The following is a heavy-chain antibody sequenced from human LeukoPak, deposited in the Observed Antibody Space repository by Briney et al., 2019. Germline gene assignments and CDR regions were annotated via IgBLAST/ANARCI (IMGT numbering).Heavy chain of an antibody. CDR1: GFTFSSYA. CDR3: ARHDWFDP. J-gene: IGHJ5*02. V-gene: IGHV3-30*04. CDR2: ISYDGSNK. Sequence: PGGSLRLSCAASGFTFSSYAMHWVRQAPGKGLEWVAVISYDGSNKYYADSVKGRFTISRDNSKNTLYLQMNSLRAEDTAVYYCARHDWFDPWGQGTLVTVSS. D-gene: IGHD3-3*01.